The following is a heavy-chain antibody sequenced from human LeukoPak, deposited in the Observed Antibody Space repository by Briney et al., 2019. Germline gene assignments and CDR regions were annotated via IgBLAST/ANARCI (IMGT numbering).Heavy chain of an antibody. CDR2: INPNSGGT. CDR1: GYTFTGYY. Sequence: ASVKVSCKASGYTFTGYYMHWVRQAPGQGLEWMGWINPNSGGTNYAQKFQGRVTMTRDTSISTAYMELSRLRSDDTAVYYCARDFFEANPNFDYWGQGTLITVSS. D-gene: IGHD3-3*01. J-gene: IGHJ4*02. V-gene: IGHV1-2*02. CDR3: ARDFFEANPNFDY.